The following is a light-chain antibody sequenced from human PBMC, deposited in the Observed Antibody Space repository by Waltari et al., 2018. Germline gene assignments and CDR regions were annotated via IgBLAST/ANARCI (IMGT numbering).Light chain of an antibody. J-gene: IGKJ4*01. CDR1: QSVRSNY. CDR3: QQFGTSPLT. CDR2: DAS. Sequence: DIVLTQSPATLSLSPGERATLSCGASQSVRSNYLAWYQQKPGLAPRLLIYDASSRATGIPDRFSGSGSGTDFTLTISRPEPEDFAVYYCQQFGTSPLTFGGGTKVEIK. V-gene: IGKV3D-20*01.